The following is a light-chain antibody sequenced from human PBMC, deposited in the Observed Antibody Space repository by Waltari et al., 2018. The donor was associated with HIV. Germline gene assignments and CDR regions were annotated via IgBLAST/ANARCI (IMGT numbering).Light chain of an antibody. CDR1: QSVRTS. CDR2: GAS. Sequence: DIVMTQSPAILSVSPGESVTLSCRASQSVRTSLAWYQQKTGQAPRLLVYGASTMATGSSARFSGSGSGTEFTLTISSLQSEDSAVYHCQQYDDWPPFTFGQGTKLEIK. V-gene: IGKV3-15*01. J-gene: IGKJ2*01. CDR3: QQYDDWPPFT.